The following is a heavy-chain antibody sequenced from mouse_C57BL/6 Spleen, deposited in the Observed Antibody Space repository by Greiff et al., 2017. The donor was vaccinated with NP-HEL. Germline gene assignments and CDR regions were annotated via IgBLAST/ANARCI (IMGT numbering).Heavy chain of an antibody. V-gene: IGHV5-4*01. Sequence: DVQLVESGGGLVKPGGSLKLSCAASGFTFSSYAMSWVRQTPEKRLEWVATISDGGSYTYYPDNVKGRFTISRDNAKNNLYLQMSHLKSEDTAMYYCARETAQATSFDYWGQGTTLTVSS. J-gene: IGHJ2*01. CDR2: ISDGGSYT. CDR3: ARETAQATSFDY. D-gene: IGHD3-2*02. CDR1: GFTFSSYA.